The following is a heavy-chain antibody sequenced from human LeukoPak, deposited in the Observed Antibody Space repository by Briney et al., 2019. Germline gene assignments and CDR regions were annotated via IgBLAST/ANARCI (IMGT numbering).Heavy chain of an antibody. J-gene: IGHJ4*02. CDR3: ASEYYYDSSGYYYVSSYFDY. CDR1: GFTFSSYS. CDR2: ISSSSSYI. D-gene: IGHD3-22*01. Sequence: GGSLRLSCAASGFTFSSYSMNWVRQAQGKGLEWVSSISSSSSYIYYADSVKGRFTISRDNAKNSLYLQMSSLRAEDTAVYYCASEYYYDSSGYYYVSSYFDYWGQGTLVTVSS. V-gene: IGHV3-21*01.